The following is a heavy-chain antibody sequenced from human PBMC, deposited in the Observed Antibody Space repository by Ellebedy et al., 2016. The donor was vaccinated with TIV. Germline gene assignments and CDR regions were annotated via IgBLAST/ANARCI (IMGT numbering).Heavy chain of an antibody. CDR2: IYPGDSDT. V-gene: IGHV5-51*01. Sequence: PGGSLRLSCKGLGYSFSRYWIAWVRQMSGKGLEWVGTIYPGDSDTRYSPSLQGQIIFSADKSTSTAYLQWSSLKASDTAIYYCSKTKRDLAVPTYDSWGQGTLVTVSS. CDR1: GYSFSRYW. J-gene: IGHJ4*02. D-gene: IGHD5-12*01. CDR3: SKTKRDLAVPTYDS.